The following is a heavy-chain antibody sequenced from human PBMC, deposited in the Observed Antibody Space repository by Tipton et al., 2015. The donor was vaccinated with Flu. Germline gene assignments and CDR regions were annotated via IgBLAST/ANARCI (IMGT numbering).Heavy chain of an antibody. D-gene: IGHD3-16*01. V-gene: IGHV4-61*02. CDR2: IYTSGST. J-gene: IGHJ3*02. CDR3: ARMGDAFDI. Sequence: TLSLTCTVSGGSISSGSYYWSWIRQPAGKGLEWIGRIYTSGSTNYNPSLKSRVTISVDTSKNQFSLKLSSETAADTAVYYCARMGDAFDIWGQGTMVTVSS. CDR1: GGSISSGSYY.